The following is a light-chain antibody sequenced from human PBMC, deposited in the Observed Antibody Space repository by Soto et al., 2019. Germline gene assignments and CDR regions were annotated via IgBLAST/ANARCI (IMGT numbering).Light chain of an antibody. CDR1: SSDVGGYNY. V-gene: IGLV2-14*01. CDR3: SSYTSISSLGGV. CDR2: EVS. Sequence: QSALTQPASVSGSPGQSITISCTGSSSDVGGYNYVSWYQQHPGKAPKLIIYEVSNRPSGISSRFSGSKSANTASLTISGLQAADYAEYYCSSYTSISSLGGVFGGGTKVTVL. J-gene: IGLJ3*02.